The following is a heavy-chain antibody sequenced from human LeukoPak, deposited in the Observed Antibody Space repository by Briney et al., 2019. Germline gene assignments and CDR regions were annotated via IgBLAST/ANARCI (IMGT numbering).Heavy chain of an antibody. V-gene: IGHV3-30*03. D-gene: IGHD6-19*01. Sequence: PGRSLRLPCAASGFTFSSYGMHWVRQAPGKGLEWVAVISYDGSNKYYADSVKGRFTISRDNSKNTLYLQMNSLRAEDTAVYYCARGGRGWYVPLDYWGQGTLVTVSS. J-gene: IGHJ4*02. CDR3: ARGGRGWYVPLDY. CDR2: ISYDGSNK. CDR1: GFTFSSYG.